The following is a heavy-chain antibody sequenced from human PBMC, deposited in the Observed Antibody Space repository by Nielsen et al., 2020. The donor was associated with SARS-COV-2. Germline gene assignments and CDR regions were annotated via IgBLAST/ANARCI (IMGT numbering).Heavy chain of an antibody. J-gene: IGHJ6*02. V-gene: IGHV1-18*01. CDR1: GYTFSSYG. Sequence: ASVKVSCKTSGYTFSSYGISWVRQAPGQGLEWMGWVSAYNGNTNYAQKFQGRVTMTTDTSTSTAYMDPRSLRSDDTAVYYCARDTFRLAAAIFFSHYYYNMDVWGRGTTVTVSS. CDR2: VSAYNGNT. D-gene: IGHD6-13*01. CDR3: ARDTFRLAAAIFFSHYYYNMDV.